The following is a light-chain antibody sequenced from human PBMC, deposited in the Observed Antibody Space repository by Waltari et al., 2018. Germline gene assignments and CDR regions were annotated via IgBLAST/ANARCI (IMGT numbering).Light chain of an antibody. J-gene: IGLJ2*01. CDR3: SSYSSSSTLL. Sequence: QSALTQPASVSGSPGQSITISCTGTSRDVGGYNYVPWHQQHPGKAPTLMIYDVTKRPSVVSNRFSGSKSGNTASLTISVLQAEDEADYYCSSYSSSSTLLFGGGTKLTVL. V-gene: IGLV2-14*03. CDR1: SRDVGGYNY. CDR2: DVT.